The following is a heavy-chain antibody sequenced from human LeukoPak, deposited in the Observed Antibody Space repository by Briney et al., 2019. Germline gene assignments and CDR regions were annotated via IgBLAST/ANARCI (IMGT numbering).Heavy chain of an antibody. Sequence: SETLSLTCSVSGGSITSSNYYWGWIRQPPGKGLEWIGSFYYSGSTNYNPSLKSRVTISVDTSKNQFSLKLSSVTAADTAVYYCVYYYGSGSVEYWGQGTLVTVSS. J-gene: IGHJ4*02. CDR3: VYYYGSGSVEY. D-gene: IGHD3-10*01. CDR1: GGSITSSNYY. V-gene: IGHV4-39*01. CDR2: FYYSGST.